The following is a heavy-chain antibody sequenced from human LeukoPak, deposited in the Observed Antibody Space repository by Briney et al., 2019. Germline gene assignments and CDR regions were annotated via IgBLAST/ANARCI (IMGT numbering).Heavy chain of an antibody. D-gene: IGHD6-13*01. CDR3: ARDGARSSWYYDY. CDR1: GFTFSSYG. CDR2: IWYDGSNK. V-gene: IGHV3-33*01. J-gene: IGHJ4*02. Sequence: PGGSLRLSCAASGFTFSSYGMHWVRQAPGKGLEWVAVIWYDGSNKYYADSVKGRFTISRDNAKNTLYLQMNSLRAEDTAVYYCARDGARSSWYYDYWGQGTLVTVSS.